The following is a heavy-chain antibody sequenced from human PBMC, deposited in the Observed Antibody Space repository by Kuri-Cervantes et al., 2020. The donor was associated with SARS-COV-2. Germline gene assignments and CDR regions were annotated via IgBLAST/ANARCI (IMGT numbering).Heavy chain of an antibody. J-gene: IGHJ3*02. CDR2: IYHSGST. Sequence: GSLRLSCTVSGYSISSGYYWGWIRQPPGKGLEWIGSIYHSGSTYYNPSLKSRVTISVDTSKNQFSLKLSSVTAADTAVYYCARDGSVARYPRTAFDIWGQGTMVTVS. D-gene: IGHD6-19*01. CDR3: ARDGSVARYPRTAFDI. CDR1: GYSISSGYY. V-gene: IGHV4-38-2*02.